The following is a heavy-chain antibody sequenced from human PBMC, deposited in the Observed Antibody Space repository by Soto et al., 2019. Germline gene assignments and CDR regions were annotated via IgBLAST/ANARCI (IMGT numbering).Heavy chain of an antibody. CDR2: ISAHNGKT. Sequence: QVHLVQSGAEVKKPGASVKVSCKGSGYAFTTYGITWVRQAPGQGLEWMGWISAHNGKTNYAQKLQGRVTVTRDTSTRTAYMELRSLRSDDTAVDYCARGRDGDYWGQGALVTVSS. CDR1: GYAFTTYG. V-gene: IGHV1-18*01. D-gene: IGHD6-6*01. CDR3: ARGRDGDY. J-gene: IGHJ4*02.